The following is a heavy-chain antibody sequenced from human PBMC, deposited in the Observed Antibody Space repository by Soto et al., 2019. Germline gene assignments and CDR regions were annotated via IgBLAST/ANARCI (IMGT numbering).Heavy chain of an antibody. CDR3: ARHTHQYSSSRGFVY. Sequence: EVQLVQSGAEVKKPGESLRISCKGSGYSFTSYWISWVRQMPGKGLEWMGRIDPSDSYTNYSPSFQGHVTISADKSISTAYLQWSSLKASDTAMYYCARHTHQYSSSRGFVYWGQGTLVTVSS. J-gene: IGHJ4*02. CDR1: GYSFTSYW. D-gene: IGHD6-6*01. CDR2: IDPSDSYT. V-gene: IGHV5-10-1*03.